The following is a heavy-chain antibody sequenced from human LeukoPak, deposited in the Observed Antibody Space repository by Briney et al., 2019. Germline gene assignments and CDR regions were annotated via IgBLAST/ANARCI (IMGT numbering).Heavy chain of an antibody. D-gene: IGHD5-12*01. J-gene: IGHJ4*02. CDR2: INHSGST. V-gene: IGHV4-34*01. Sequence: SETLSLTCAVYGGSFSGYYWSWIRQPPGKGLEWIGEINHSGSTNYNPSLKSRVTISVDTSKNQFSLKLSSVTAADTAVYYCARRFAWLNAYFDYWGQGTLVTVSS. CDR1: GGSFSGYY. CDR3: ARRFAWLNAYFDY.